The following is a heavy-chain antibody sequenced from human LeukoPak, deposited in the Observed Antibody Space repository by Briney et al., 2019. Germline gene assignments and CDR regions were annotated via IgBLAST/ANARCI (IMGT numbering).Heavy chain of an antibody. V-gene: IGHV4-31*03. CDR3: AGAVSVYYFDY. CDR2: IYYSGSS. Sequence: SQTLSLTCTVSGGSISSGGYYWSWIRQHPGKGLEWIGYIYYSGSSYYNPSLKSRVTISVDTSKNQFSLKLSSVTAADTAVYYRAGAVSVYYFDYWGQGTLVTVSS. J-gene: IGHJ4*02. D-gene: IGHD5/OR15-5a*01. CDR1: GGSISSGGYY.